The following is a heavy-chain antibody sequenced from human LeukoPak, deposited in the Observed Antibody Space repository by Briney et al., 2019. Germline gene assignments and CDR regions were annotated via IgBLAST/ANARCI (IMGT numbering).Heavy chain of an antibody. J-gene: IGHJ4*02. CDR1: GFTFSSYS. CDR2: ISSSSSTI. D-gene: IGHD2-15*01. CDR3: AKDRPYIVVVVAATPGWDYFDY. Sequence: GGSLRLSCAASGFTFSSYSMNWVRQAPGKGLEWVSYISSSSSTIYYADSVKGRFTISRDNAKNSLYLQMNSLRAEDTAVYYCAKDRPYIVVVVAATPGWDYFDYWGQGTLVTVSS. V-gene: IGHV3-48*04.